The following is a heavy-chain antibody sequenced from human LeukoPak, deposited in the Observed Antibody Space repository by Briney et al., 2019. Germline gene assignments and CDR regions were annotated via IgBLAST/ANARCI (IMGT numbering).Heavy chain of an antibody. J-gene: IGHJ4*02. CDR3: ATSGWSKPYYFDY. Sequence: PGGSLRLSCAASGFTFSSYAMSWVRQAPGKGLEWVSAISGSGGSTYYADSVKGRFTISRGNSKNTLYLQMNSLRAEDTAVYYCATSGWSKPYYFDYWGQGTLVTVSS. V-gene: IGHV3-23*01. CDR2: ISGSGGST. CDR1: GFTFSSYA. D-gene: IGHD6-19*01.